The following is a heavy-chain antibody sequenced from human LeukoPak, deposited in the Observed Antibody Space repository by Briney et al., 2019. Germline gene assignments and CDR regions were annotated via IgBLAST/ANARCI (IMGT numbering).Heavy chain of an antibody. CDR3: ARVGATGTADY. Sequence: GGSLRLSCAAFGFTFSDYYMSWIRQAPGKGLEWVSYISKSGSDTNFADSVKGRFTISRDNAKNSLYLQMNSLRAEDTAVYYCARVGATGTADYWGREPWSPSLQ. CDR1: GFTFSDYY. V-gene: IGHV3-11*03. CDR2: ISKSGSDT. D-gene: IGHD1-1*01. J-gene: IGHJ4*02.